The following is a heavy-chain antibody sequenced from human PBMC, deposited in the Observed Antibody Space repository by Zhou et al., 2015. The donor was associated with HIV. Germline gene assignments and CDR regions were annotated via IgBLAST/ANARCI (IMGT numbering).Heavy chain of an antibody. CDR1: GYTFTSYD. D-gene: IGHD3-10*01. V-gene: IGHV1-8*01. CDR3: ARGRGVRGVIRPIAHY. J-gene: IGHJ4*02. CDR2: MNPNSGNT. Sequence: QVQLVQSGAEVKKPGASVKVSCKASGYTFTSYDINWVRQATGQGLEWMGWMNPNSGNTGYAQKFQGRVTMTRNTSISTAYMELSSLRSEDTAVYYCARGRGVRGVIRPIAHYWGQGTLVTVSS.